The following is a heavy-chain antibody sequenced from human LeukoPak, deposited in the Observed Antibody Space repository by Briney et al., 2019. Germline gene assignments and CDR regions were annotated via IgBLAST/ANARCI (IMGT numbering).Heavy chain of an antibody. V-gene: IGHV1-3*01. J-gene: IGHJ4*02. Sequence: GASVKVSCKASGYTFTSYGISWVRQAPGQGLEWMGWINAGNGNTKYSQKFQGRVTITRDTSASTAYMELSSLRSEDTAVYYCARDPVEMATNSWDYWGQGTLVTVSS. CDR1: GYTFTSYG. CDR3: ARDPVEMATNSWDY. CDR2: INAGNGNT. D-gene: IGHD5-24*01.